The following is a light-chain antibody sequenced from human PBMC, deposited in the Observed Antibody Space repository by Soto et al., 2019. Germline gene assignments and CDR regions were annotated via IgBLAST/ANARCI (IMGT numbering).Light chain of an antibody. CDR3: AAWDDSLSGVV. CDR2: EVS. CDR1: SSDVGGYNY. J-gene: IGLJ3*02. Sequence: QSVLTQPASVSGSPGQSITISCTGASSDVGGYNYVSWYQQHPGRAPKLMLYEVSKRPSGVSNRFSGSKSGNTASLTISGLQADDEAEYYCAAWDDSLSGVVFGGGTKLTVL. V-gene: IGLV2-14*01.